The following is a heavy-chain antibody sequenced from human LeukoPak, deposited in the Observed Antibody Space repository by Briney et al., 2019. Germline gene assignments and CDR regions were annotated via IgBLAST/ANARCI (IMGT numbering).Heavy chain of an antibody. V-gene: IGHV4-4*07. CDR1: GGSISSYY. CDR3: ARDSAYYDFWSGSNYYGMDV. CDR2: IYTSEST. Sequence: SETLSLTCTVSGGSISSYYWSWIRQPAGKGLEWIGRIYTSESTNYNPSLKSRVTMSVDTSKNQFSLKLSSVTAADTAVYYCARDSAYYDFWSGSNYYGMDVWGQGTTVTVSS. J-gene: IGHJ6*02. D-gene: IGHD3-3*01.